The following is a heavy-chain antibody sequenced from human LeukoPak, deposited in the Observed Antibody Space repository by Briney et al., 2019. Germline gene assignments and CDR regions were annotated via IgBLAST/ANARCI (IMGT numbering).Heavy chain of an antibody. CDR2: ISGSGGST. Sequence: QTGGSLRLYCAASGFTFSSYAMSWVRQAPGKGLEWVSAISGSGGSTYYADSVKGRFTISRDNSKNTLYLQMNSLRAEDTAVYYCAKGDDYYGSGSYYNVYYWGQGTLVTVSS. V-gene: IGHV3-23*01. CDR1: GFTFSSYA. D-gene: IGHD3-10*01. CDR3: AKGDDYYGSGSYYNVYY. J-gene: IGHJ4*02.